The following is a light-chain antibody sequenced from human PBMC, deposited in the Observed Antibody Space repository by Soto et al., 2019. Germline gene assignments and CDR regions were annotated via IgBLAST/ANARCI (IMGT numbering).Light chain of an antibody. V-gene: IGLV2-14*01. CDR2: EVS. J-gene: IGLJ2*01. CDR1: SSDVGGYNY. CDR3: SSYTSISTVV. Sequence: QSVLTQPASVSGSPGQSITISCTGTSSDVGGYNYVSWYQQYPGKAPKLMIHEVSNRPSGVSNRFSGSKSGNTASLTISGLQAEDEADYYCSSYTSISTVVFGGGTKVTVL.